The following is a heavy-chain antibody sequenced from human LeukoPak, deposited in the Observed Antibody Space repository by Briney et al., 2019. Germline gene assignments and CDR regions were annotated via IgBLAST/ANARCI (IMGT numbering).Heavy chain of an antibody. CDR2: ISSSSSYI. Sequence: GGSLRLSCAASGFTFSSYSMNWVRQAPGKGLEWVSSISSSSSYIYYADSVKGRFTISRDNAKNSLYLQMNSLRAEGTTVYYCARVVVGATFAYDYWGQGTLVTASS. V-gene: IGHV3-21*01. J-gene: IGHJ4*02. CDR1: GFTFSSYS. CDR3: ARVVVGATFAYDY. D-gene: IGHD1-26*01.